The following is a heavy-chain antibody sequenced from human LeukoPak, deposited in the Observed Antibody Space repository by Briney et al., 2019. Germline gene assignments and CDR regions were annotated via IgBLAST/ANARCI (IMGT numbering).Heavy chain of an antibody. D-gene: IGHD1-26*01. J-gene: IGHJ4*02. CDR3: ARRIVGPSSGGDY. CDR2: IKQDGSEK. CDR1: GLTFSSYG. V-gene: IGHV3-7*01. Sequence: RGSLRLSCAVSGLTFSSYGMQWVRQAPGKGLELVANIKQDGSEKYYVDSVQDRFTISRDNAKNSLYLQMNSLRVEDTAVYYCARRIVGPSSGGDYWGQGTPVTVSS.